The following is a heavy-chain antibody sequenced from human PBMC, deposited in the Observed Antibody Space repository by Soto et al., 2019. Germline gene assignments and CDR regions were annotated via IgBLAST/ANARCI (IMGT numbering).Heavy chain of an antibody. J-gene: IGHJ4*02. CDR3: SRSVLMDYYDSSGYPDY. CDR2: IYPGDSDT. CDR1: GYSFTSYC. V-gene: IGHV5-51*01. Sequence: PGEALKFSSKGSGYSFTSYCIGWVRQMPGKGLEWMGIIYPGDSDTRYSPSLQGQVTISADKSISTAYLQWSSLKASDTAMYYCSRSVLMDYYDSSGYPDYWGQGTLVNGS. D-gene: IGHD3-22*01.